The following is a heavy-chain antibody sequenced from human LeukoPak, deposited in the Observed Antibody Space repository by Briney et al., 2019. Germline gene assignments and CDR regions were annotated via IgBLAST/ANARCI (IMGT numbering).Heavy chain of an antibody. Sequence: ASVKVSCKASGGTFSSYTISWVRQAPGQGLDWMGRIIPILGIDNYAQKFQGNVTITADKSTSTAYMELSSLRSEDTAVYYCARVGESNYDFWSGYYYNWFDPWGQGTLVTVSS. V-gene: IGHV1-69*02. CDR1: GGTFSSYT. J-gene: IGHJ5*02. CDR2: IIPILGID. CDR3: ARVGESNYDFWSGYYYNWFDP. D-gene: IGHD3-3*01.